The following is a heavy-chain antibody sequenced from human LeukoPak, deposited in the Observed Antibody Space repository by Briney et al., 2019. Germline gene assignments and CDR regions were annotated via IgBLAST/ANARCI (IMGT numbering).Heavy chain of an antibody. CDR1: GFTFSNYW. CDR3: ARVRDGSGSFDY. V-gene: IGHV3-74*01. D-gene: IGHD3-10*01. Sequence: PGGSLRLSCAASGFTFSNYWMHWVRQAQGKGLVWVSRISGDGSRTSYADSVKGRFTISRDNAKNTLYLQMNSLRAEDTAIFYCARVRDGSGSFDYWGQGTLVTVSS. CDR2: ISGDGSRT. J-gene: IGHJ4*02.